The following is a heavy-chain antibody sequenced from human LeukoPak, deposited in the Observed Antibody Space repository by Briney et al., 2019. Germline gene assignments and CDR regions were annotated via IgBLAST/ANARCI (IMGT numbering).Heavy chain of an antibody. CDR1: GFTLSSYE. CDR3: ARGPYSSNWYVDY. D-gene: IGHD6-13*01. Sequence: PGGSLRLSSAASGFTLSSYEMNWVRLAPGKGLEWISYISRTGNSIYYADSVKGRFTIFRDSAKNSLYLQMNSLRADDTAVYYCARGPYSSNWYVDYWGQGTLVTVAS. J-gene: IGHJ4*02. CDR2: ISRTGNSI. V-gene: IGHV3-48*03.